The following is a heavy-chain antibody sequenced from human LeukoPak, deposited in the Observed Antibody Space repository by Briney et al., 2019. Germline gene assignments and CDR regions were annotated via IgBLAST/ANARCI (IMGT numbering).Heavy chain of an antibody. CDR2: INPITGDT. CDR1: GYTFNQFY. CDR3: ARDRSLKVYYMDV. Sequence: GASVKVSCKASGYTFNQFYKHWVRQAPGQGLEWMGWINPITGDTTYAQRFQGRLTMTRDTSISTAYMELSSLRSDDTAVYFCARDRSLKVYYMDVWGRGTTVIISS. V-gene: IGHV1-2*02. J-gene: IGHJ6*03.